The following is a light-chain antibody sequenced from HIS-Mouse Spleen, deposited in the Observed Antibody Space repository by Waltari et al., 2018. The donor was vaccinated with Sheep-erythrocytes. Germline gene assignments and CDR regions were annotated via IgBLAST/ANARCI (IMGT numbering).Light chain of an antibody. V-gene: IGLV2-23*01. Sequence: QSALTQPASVSGSPGQSITISCTGTSIDVGSYNLVSWYQQHPGKAPQLMIYEGSKRPSGVSNRFSGSKSGNTASLTISGLQAEDEADYYCCSYAGSSTPWVFGGGTKLTVL. CDR1: SIDVGSYNL. CDR3: CSYAGSSTPWV. J-gene: IGLJ3*02. CDR2: EGS.